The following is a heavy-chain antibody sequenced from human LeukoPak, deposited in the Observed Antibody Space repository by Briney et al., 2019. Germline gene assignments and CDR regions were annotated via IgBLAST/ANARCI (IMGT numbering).Heavy chain of an antibody. J-gene: IGHJ6*02. D-gene: IGHD1-26*01. CDR3: ARSSGGGYYYYGMDV. CDR1: GYTFTSYA. V-gene: IGHV1-3*01. Sequence: GASVKVSCKASGYTFTSYAMHWVRQAPGQRLERMGWINAGNGNTKYSQKFQGRVTITRDTSASTAYMELSSLRSEDTAVYYCARSSGGGYYYYGMDVWGQGTTVTVSS. CDR2: INAGNGNT.